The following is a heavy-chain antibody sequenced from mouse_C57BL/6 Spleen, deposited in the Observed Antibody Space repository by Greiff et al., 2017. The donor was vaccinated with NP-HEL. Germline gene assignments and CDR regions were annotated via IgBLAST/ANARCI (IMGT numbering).Heavy chain of an antibody. CDR3: AREGGQGVAY. CDR2: IYPGDGDT. J-gene: IGHJ3*01. V-gene: IGHV1-82*01. CDR1: GYAFSSSW. D-gene: IGHD3-3*01. Sequence: VQLQQSGPELVKPGASVKISCKASGYAFSSSWMNWVKQRPGKGLEWIGRIYPGDGDTNYNGKFKGKATLTADKSSSTAYMQLSSLTSEDSAVYFCAREGGQGVAYWGQGTLVTVSA.